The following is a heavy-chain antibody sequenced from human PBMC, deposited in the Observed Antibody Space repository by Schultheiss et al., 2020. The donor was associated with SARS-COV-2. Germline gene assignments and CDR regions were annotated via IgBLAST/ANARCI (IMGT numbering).Heavy chain of an antibody. Sequence: ASVKVSCKASGYTFTSYYMHWVRQAPGQGLEWMGIINPSGGSTSYAQKFQGRVTISVDTSKNQFSLKLSSVTAADTAVYYCARGTLGSYYFDYWGQGTLVTVSS. D-gene: IGHD1-26*01. CDR2: INPSGGST. CDR3: ARGTLGSYYFDY. CDR1: GYTFTSYY. J-gene: IGHJ4*02. V-gene: IGHV1-46*01.